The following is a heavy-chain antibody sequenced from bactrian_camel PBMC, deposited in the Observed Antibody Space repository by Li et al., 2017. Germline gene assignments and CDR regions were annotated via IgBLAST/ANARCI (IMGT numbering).Heavy chain of an antibody. CDR3: VRDGVDFRVVVTGTTFGY. CDR1: GYTFSSDC. J-gene: IGHJ6*01. D-gene: IGHD2*01. Sequence: HVQLVESGGGSVQAGGSLRLSCAASGYTFSSDCMGWFRQAPGKEREGVAVIDSDGNAVYADSVKGRFTISRDNAKSTLNLQMNSLKSEDTAVYYCVRDGVDFRVVVTGTTFGYWGQGTQVTVS. CDR2: IDSDGNA. V-gene: IGHV3S6*01.